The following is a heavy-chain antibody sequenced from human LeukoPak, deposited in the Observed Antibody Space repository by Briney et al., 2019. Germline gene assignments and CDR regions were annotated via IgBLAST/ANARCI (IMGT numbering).Heavy chain of an antibody. Sequence: SEALSLICTVSGGSICSSIYCRGGLRPRPGQGLEWIGSTYYIWSTFYHPSLKSRVTISEVMSNNRFSLRLRSVTAADAAVYHCARRQVGATLDFWGQGTPVSVSS. D-gene: IGHD1-26*01. J-gene: IGHJ4*02. CDR3: ARRQVGATLDF. CDR2: TYYIWST. V-gene: IGHV4-39*01. CDR1: GGSICSSIYC.